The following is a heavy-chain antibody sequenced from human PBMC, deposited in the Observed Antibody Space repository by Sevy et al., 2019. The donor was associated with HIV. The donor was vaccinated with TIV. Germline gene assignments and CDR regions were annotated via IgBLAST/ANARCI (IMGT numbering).Heavy chain of an antibody. Sequence: GGSLRLSCAASGITFSGYAMNWVRQAPGKGLDWVSTIYGSAGVTYYAVSVKGRFTISRDNSKNTLFLQMNNLRAEDTAVYYCAGGRFDSTGSFDAFDIWGRGTLVTVSS. CDR2: IYGSAGVT. V-gene: IGHV3-23*01. CDR3: AGGRFDSTGSFDAFDI. D-gene: IGHD3-22*01. J-gene: IGHJ3*02. CDR1: GITFSGYA.